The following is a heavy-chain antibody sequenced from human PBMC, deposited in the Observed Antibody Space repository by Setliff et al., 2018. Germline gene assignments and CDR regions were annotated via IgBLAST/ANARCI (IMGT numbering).Heavy chain of an antibody. CDR2: NSAYKGNT. Sequence: GASVKVSCKASGYTFTTYGISWVRQAPGQGLEWMGWNSAYKGNTKYAQKVQGRVTMTTDTSTSTAYMELRSLRSDDTAVYYCARDREGIIVGVPSVWGQGTLVTVSS. CDR1: GYTFTTYG. CDR3: ARDREGIIVGVPSV. J-gene: IGHJ4*02. V-gene: IGHV1-18*01. D-gene: IGHD1-26*01.